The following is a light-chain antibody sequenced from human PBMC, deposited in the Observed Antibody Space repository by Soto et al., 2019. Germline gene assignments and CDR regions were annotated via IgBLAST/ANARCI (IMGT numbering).Light chain of an antibody. CDR2: DVS. CDR3: SSPTSSTTRP. CDR1: SSDIGGYKY. V-gene: IGLV2-14*01. Sequence: QCALTRVVYGSSVDLRWIPITKNKTSSDIGGYKYVSWYQQHPGKAPKLIIYDVSNRPSGVSHRFSGSKSGDTASLTISGLQAEDEADYYCSSPTSSTTRPFGTVTKVTVL. J-gene: IGLJ1*01.